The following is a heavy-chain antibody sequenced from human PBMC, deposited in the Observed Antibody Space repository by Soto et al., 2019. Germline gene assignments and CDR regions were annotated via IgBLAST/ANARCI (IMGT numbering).Heavy chain of an antibody. CDR1: AFSLSTGGVG. CDR3: IQSRCGGDCLQSYASYYYYGMDV. Sequence: SGPTLVNPTQTLTLTCTFSAFSLSTGGVGVGWIRQPPGKALEWLALIYWGDDKRYSPSLRSRLTITKDTSKNQVVLTMTNMDPVDTATYYCIQSRCGGDCLQSYASYYYYGMDVWGQGTTVTVSS. D-gene: IGHD2-21*02. CDR2: IYWGDDK. V-gene: IGHV2-5*02. J-gene: IGHJ6*02.